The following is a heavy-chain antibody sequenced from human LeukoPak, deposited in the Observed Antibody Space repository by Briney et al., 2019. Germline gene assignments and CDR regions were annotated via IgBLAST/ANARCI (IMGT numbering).Heavy chain of an antibody. J-gene: IGHJ4*02. V-gene: IGHV3-23*01. Sequence: GSLRLSCAASGFTFRSCAMSWVRQAPGKGLEWVSAVSGSGDTTYYADSVKGRFTISRDNSKTTVSLQMNNLRPEDTAAYYCAKVGARGCSRRTCFIYWGQGTLVTVSS. CDR3: AKVGARGCSRRTCFIY. D-gene: IGHD2-2*01. CDR2: VSGSGDTT. CDR1: GFTFRSCA.